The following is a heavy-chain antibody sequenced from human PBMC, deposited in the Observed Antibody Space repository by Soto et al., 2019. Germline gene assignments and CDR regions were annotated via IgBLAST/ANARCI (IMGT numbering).Heavy chain of an antibody. J-gene: IGHJ4*02. CDR1: GFTFIGHY. V-gene: IGHV1-2*02. CDR2: INPNVGGGT. D-gene: IGHD7-27*01. CDR3: VGSRTGALDY. Sequence: QVQVVQSGAGVKKPGASVNLPCKASGFTFIGHYIHWVRQAPGQGLAWVGWINPNVGGGTVYAQNFQGRVTMTADTSTNIASMALTSLRGDDTAVYYCVGSRTGALDYWGPGALVTVSS.